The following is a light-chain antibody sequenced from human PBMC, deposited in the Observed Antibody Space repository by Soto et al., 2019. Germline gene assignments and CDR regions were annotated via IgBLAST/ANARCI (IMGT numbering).Light chain of an antibody. CDR3: SSYAGRNTLV. J-gene: IGLJ2*01. Sequence: QSALTQPPSASGSPGQPVTISCTGPSSDVGGYNYVSWYQQHPGKVPKLMIYEVSKRPSGVPDRFSGSKSGNTASLTVSGLQAEDEADYYCSSYAGRNTLVFGGGTKLTVL. CDR2: EVS. CDR1: SSDVGGYNY. V-gene: IGLV2-8*01.